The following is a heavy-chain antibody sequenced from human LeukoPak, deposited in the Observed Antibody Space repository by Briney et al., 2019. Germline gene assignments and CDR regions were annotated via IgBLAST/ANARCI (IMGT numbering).Heavy chain of an antibody. V-gene: IGHV3-15*01. J-gene: IGHJ4*02. CDR2: IKSKAGGETT. Sequence: GGSLRLSCAASGFTFTNAWMTWVRQAPGKGLEWVGRIKSKAGGETTDYAAPVKGRFTMSRDDSKATLYLQMNSLKAEDTAVYYCTTDLGITMIRGVIVYWGQGALVTVSS. CDR1: GFTFTNAW. D-gene: IGHD3-10*01. CDR3: TTDLGITMIRGVIVY.